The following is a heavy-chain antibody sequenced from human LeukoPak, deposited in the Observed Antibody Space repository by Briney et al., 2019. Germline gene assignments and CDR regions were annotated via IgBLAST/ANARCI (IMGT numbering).Heavy chain of an antibody. Sequence: GGSLRLSCAASGFTFSSYSMNWVRQAPGKGLEWVSSISSSSSYIYCADSVKGRFTISRDNAKNSLYLQMNSLRAEDTAVYYCARGGGGSYYHLLDYWGQGTLVTVSS. CDR1: GFTFSSYS. CDR2: ISSSSSYI. CDR3: ARGGGGSYYHLLDY. D-gene: IGHD1-26*01. V-gene: IGHV3-21*01. J-gene: IGHJ4*02.